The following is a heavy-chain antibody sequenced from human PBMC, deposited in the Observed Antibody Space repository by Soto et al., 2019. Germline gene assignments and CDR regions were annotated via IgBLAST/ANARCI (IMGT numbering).Heavy chain of an antibody. Sequence: PGGSLRLSCAASGFTFSSYAMSWVRQAPGKGLEWVSAISGSGGSTYYADSVKGRFTISRDNSKNTLYLQMNSLRAEDTAVYYCAKDPGGYCSGGSCYPVYWGQGTLVTVSS. CDR2: ISGSGGST. D-gene: IGHD2-15*01. CDR1: GFTFSSYA. V-gene: IGHV3-23*01. J-gene: IGHJ4*02. CDR3: AKDPGGYCSGGSCYPVY.